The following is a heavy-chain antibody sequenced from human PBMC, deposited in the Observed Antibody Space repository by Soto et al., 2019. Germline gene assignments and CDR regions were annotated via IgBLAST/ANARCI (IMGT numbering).Heavy chain of an antibody. CDR1: GFTLSSYS. V-gene: IGHV3-30*04. CDR2: ISSDGTEK. Sequence: QVQLVESGGGVAQPGRSLRLFCAASGFTLSSYSLHWVRQSPGKGLEWVAAISSDGTEKHYADSVKGRFTISRDNSKNTLSLQLNGLRTEDTAVYYCARMFGFSYGPANRGMDVWGQGTTVTVSS. D-gene: IGHD5-18*01. CDR3: ARMFGFSYGPANRGMDV. J-gene: IGHJ6*02.